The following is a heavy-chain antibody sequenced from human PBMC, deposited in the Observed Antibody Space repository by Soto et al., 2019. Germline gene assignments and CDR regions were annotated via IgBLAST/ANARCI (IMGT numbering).Heavy chain of an antibody. D-gene: IGHD6-13*01. Sequence: QVLLQESGPGLVKPSETLSLTCTVSGGSISPYCWSWIRQSPGKGLEWIGYVYYAGNTNYNPSLESRVTISVDASRTQFSLKLTSLTAADTAVYYCARKGAAASYAHYYMDVWGSGTTVTVSS. CDR2: VYYAGNT. CDR3: ARKGAAASYAHYYMDV. CDR1: GGSISPYC. J-gene: IGHJ6*03. V-gene: IGHV4-59*01.